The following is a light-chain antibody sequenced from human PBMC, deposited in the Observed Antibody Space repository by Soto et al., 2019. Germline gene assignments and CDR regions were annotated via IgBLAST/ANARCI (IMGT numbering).Light chain of an antibody. CDR2: AAS. V-gene: IGKV1-39*01. CDR1: QSISSY. J-gene: IGKJ3*01. CDR3: QQSYSTPGV. Sequence: DIQMTQSPSSLSASVGDRVTITCRASQSISSYLNWYQQKPGKAPKLLIYAASSLQSGVPSRFSGSGSGTDFTLTISSLQPEDFATYYCQQSYSTPGVFGPETKVDIK.